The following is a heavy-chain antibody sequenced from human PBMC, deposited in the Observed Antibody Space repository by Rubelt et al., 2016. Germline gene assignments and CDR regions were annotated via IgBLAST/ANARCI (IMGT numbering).Heavy chain of an antibody. D-gene: IGHD6-6*01. V-gene: IGHV3-23*01. J-gene: IGHJ4*02. CDR2: ISGGGGTT. Sequence: YAMSWVRQAPGKGLECVSGISGGGGTTYYADSVKGRFTISRDNSKNTLYLQMNSLRDEDTAVYYCARPLYGSSWGLWGQGTLVTVST. CDR1: YA. CDR3: ARPLYGSSWGL.